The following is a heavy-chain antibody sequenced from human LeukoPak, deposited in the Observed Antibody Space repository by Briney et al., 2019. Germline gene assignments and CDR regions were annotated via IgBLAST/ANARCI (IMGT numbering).Heavy chain of an antibody. D-gene: IGHD2-15*01. CDR2: IKHIGST. V-gene: IGHV4-34*01. CDR1: GGSFSGYY. CDR3: ASARRPSNIVVVVARNWFDP. J-gene: IGHJ5*02. Sequence: SETLSLTCAVYGGSFSGYYWSWIRQPPGKGLDWIGEIKHIGSTNYNPPLKSRVTISLDTSKNQFSLKLSSVTAADTAVYYCASARRPSNIVVVVARNWFDPWGQGTLVTVSS.